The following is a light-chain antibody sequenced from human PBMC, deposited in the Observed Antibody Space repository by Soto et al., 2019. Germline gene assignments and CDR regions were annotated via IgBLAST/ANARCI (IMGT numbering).Light chain of an antibody. CDR1: QTISSW. CDR3: QQYETFSPWT. CDR2: KAS. Sequence: DIQMTQSPSTLSGSVGDRVTITCRASQTISSWLAWYQQKPGKAPKLLIHKASTLKSGVPSRFSGSGSGTEFTLAISSLEPDDFATYYCQQYETFSPWTFGQGTKVDIK. V-gene: IGKV1-5*03. J-gene: IGKJ1*01.